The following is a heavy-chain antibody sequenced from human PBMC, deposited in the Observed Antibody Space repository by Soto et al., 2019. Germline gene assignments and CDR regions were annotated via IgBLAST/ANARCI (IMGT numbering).Heavy chain of an antibody. J-gene: IGHJ4*02. CDR2: MSSSSSTI. CDR1: GFTFSSYS. D-gene: IGHD3-10*01. Sequence: EVQLVESGGGLVQPGGSLRLSCAASGFTFSSYSMNWVRQAQGKGLEWVSYMSSSSSTIYYADSVKGRFTISRDNAKNSLYLHMNSLRAEDTAVYYVARAGGWELPPGWGQGTLVTVSS. CDR3: ARAGGWELPPG. V-gene: IGHV3-48*01.